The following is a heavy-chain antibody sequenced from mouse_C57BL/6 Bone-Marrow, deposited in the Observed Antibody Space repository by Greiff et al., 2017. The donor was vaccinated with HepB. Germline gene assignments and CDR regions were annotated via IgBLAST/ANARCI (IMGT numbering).Heavy chain of an antibody. Sequence: QVQLQQSGAELARPGASVKLSCKASGYTFTSYGISWVKQRTGQGLEWIGEIYPRSGNTYYNEKFKGKATLTADKSSSTAYMELRSLTSEDSAVYFCARGGIFLRSWFAYWGQGTLVTVSA. J-gene: IGHJ3*01. CDR3: ARGGIFLRSWFAY. CDR1: GYTFTSYG. CDR2: IYPRSGNT. V-gene: IGHV1-81*01.